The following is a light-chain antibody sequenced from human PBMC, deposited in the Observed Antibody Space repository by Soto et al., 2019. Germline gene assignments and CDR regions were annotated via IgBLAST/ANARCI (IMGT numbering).Light chain of an antibody. Sequence: EIVLMQSPGTLSLSPGERATLSCRASQSVSSSNLAWYQQKPGQAPRLLIYGASSRATCIPDRFSGSGSGTDFTITIGGLQTKDFAMYYCQQYGSSPSATFGQGTNLEIK. J-gene: IGKJ2*01. CDR2: GAS. CDR1: QSVSSSN. V-gene: IGKV3-20*01. CDR3: QQYGSSPSAT.